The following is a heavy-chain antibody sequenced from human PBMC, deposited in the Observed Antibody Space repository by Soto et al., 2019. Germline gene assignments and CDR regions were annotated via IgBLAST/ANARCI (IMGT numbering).Heavy chain of an antibody. Sequence: QVQLVESGGGVVQPGRSLRLSCIASGFTFYNYGMHWVRQAPGKGLEWVAAIWPDGDIEHYPDSVKGRFTISRDNSRNTLYLQMNCLRAEETAMYYCAKVGMVAATEMGWFEPWGQGTLVIVSS. CDR3: AKVGMVAATEMGWFEP. CDR1: GFTFYNYG. CDR2: IWPDGDIE. J-gene: IGHJ5*02. V-gene: IGHV3-33*06. D-gene: IGHD1-26*01.